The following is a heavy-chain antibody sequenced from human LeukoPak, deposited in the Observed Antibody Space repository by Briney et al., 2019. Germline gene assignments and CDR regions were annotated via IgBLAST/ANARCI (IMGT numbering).Heavy chain of an antibody. CDR3: ARDYCTRGSSGCYNWFDP. CDR1: GYTFTSYG. Sequence: GASVKVSCKASGYTFTSYGISWVRQAPGQGLEWMGWISAYNGNKNYAQKVQDRVTMTRDTSTSTVYMELSSLRSEDTAVYYCARDYCTRGSSGCYNWFDPWGQGTLVTVSS. V-gene: IGHV1-18*01. D-gene: IGHD3-22*01. J-gene: IGHJ5*02. CDR2: ISAYNGNK.